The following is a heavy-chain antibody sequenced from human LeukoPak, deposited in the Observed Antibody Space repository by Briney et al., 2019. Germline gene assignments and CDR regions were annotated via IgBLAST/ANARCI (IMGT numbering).Heavy chain of an antibody. Sequence: GGSLRLSCAASGLTFSSYAMHWVRQAPGKGLEWVAVISYDGSNKYYADSVKGRFTISRDNSKNTLYLQINSLRAEDTAVYYCARDSYYGMDVWGQGTTVTVSS. CDR3: ARDSYYGMDV. CDR1: GLTFSSYA. V-gene: IGHV3-30-3*01. J-gene: IGHJ6*02. CDR2: ISYDGSNK.